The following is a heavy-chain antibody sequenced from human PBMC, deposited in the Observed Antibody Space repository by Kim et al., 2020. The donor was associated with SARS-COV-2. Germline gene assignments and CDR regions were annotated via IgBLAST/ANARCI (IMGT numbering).Heavy chain of an antibody. CDR2: ISHDGGQA. J-gene: IGHJ6*02. CDR3: TKRGATTGTMYYYGLDV. Sequence: GGSLRLSCAASGFTFGNYGGHWVRQAPGKGLEWVAFISHDGGQAYYRDSVKGRFMISRDNLKNTMFLEMNSLGAEDTGVYYCTKRGATTGTMYYYGLDVWGQGTRVTVSS. CDR1: GFTFGNYG. V-gene: IGHV3-30*02. D-gene: IGHD6-13*01.